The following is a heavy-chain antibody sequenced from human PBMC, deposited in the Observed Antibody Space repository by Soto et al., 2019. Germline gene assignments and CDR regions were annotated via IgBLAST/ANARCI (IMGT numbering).Heavy chain of an antibody. CDR1: GFTFSSYG. Sequence: GGSLRLSCAASGFTFSSYGMHWVRQAPGKGLEWVAVISYDGSNKYYADSVKGRFTISRDNSKNTLYLQMNSLRAEDTAVYYCAKDIRGYRYGSPFDYWGQGTLVTVSS. V-gene: IGHV3-30*18. J-gene: IGHJ4*02. D-gene: IGHD5-18*01. CDR3: AKDIRGYRYGSPFDY. CDR2: ISYDGSNK.